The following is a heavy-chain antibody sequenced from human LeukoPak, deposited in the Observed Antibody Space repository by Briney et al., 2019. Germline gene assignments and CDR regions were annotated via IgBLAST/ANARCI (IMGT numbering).Heavy chain of an antibody. J-gene: IGHJ3*02. CDR3: AKVIRYDLDAFDI. Sequence: SETLSLTCSVSDGSISSGSFYWNWIRQPAGRGLEWIGRISSSGNTNYNPSLKSRVTISVDTSKNQFSLKLSSVTAADTAVYYCAKVIRYDLDAFDIWGQGTMVTVSS. D-gene: IGHD3/OR15-3a*01. V-gene: IGHV4-61*02. CDR2: ISSSGNT. CDR1: DGSISSGSFY.